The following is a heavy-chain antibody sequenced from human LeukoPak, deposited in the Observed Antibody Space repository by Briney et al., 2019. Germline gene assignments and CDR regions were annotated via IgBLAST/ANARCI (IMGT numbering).Heavy chain of an antibody. CDR2: VNRDGSET. Sequence: GGSLRLSCAASGLALCSHWMTWVRQVPGRGPEWVANVNRDGSETYYLDSVKGRFTISKDNAKNSLYLQMNSLRAEDTALYHCARNNGMDVWGQGSTVIGSS. V-gene: IGHV3-7*03. CDR1: GLALCSHW. J-gene: IGHJ6*02. CDR3: ARNNGMDV.